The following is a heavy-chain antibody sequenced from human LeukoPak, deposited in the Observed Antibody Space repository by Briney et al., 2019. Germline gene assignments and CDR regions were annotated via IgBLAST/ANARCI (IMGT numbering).Heavy chain of an antibody. V-gene: IGHV3-74*01. J-gene: IGHJ4*02. D-gene: IGHD1-26*01. CDR3: ASRGAPSWD. CDR2: IDIDGVRT. CDR1: GVTFNSYW. Sequence: GGSLRLSCVDSGVTFNSYWMHWVRQVPGKGLVWVSRIDIDGVRTDYADFVKGRFIISRDNTKNTLYLQMNSLRVEDTAVYYCASRGAPSWDWGQGTLVTVSS.